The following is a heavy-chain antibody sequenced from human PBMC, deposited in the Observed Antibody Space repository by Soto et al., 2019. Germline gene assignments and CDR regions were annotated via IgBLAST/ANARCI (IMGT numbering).Heavy chain of an antibody. CDR3: ASSIAVAGPYYYYGMDV. CDR1: GFTFSSYA. Sequence: QVQLVESGGGVVQPGRSLRLSCAASGFTFSSYAMHWVRQAPGKGLEWVAVISYDGSNKYYADSVKGRFTISRDNSKNTLYLQMNSLRAEDTAVYYCASSIAVAGPYYYYGMDVWGQGTTVTVSS. D-gene: IGHD6-19*01. CDR2: ISYDGSNK. J-gene: IGHJ6*02. V-gene: IGHV3-30-3*01.